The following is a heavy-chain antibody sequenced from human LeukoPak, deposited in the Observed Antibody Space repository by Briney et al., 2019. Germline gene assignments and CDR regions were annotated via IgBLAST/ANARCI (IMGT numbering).Heavy chain of an antibody. Sequence: SVKVSCKASRYPFTSYAISWVRQAPGQGLEWMGGIIPIFGTANYAQKFQGRVTITTDESTSTAYMELSSLRSEDTAVYYCAMEYCSSTSCYPDYWGQGTLVTVSS. J-gene: IGHJ4*02. V-gene: IGHV1-69*05. CDR2: IIPIFGTA. D-gene: IGHD2-2*01. CDR3: AMEYCSSTSCYPDY. CDR1: RYPFTSYA.